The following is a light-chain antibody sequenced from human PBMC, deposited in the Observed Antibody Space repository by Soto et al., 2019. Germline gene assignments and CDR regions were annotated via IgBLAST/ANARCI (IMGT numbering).Light chain of an antibody. Sequence: EVVLTQSPGTLSLSPGERATLSCRASQSVSSSYLAWYQQKPGQSPRLLIYGASNRASGISDRFSGSGSGTDFTLTIYRLEPEDFAVYYCQQYDSSPWTFGQGTNVDIK. CDR2: GAS. CDR1: QSVSSSY. J-gene: IGKJ1*01. V-gene: IGKV3-20*01. CDR3: QQYDSSPWT.